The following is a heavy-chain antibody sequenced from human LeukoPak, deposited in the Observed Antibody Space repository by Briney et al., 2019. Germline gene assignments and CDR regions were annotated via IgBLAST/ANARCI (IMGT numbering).Heavy chain of an antibody. CDR2: IYYSGST. D-gene: IGHD2-2*01. V-gene: IGHV4-59*01. Sequence: SETLSLTCTVSGGSISSYYWSWIRQPPGKGLEWIGYIYYSGSTNYNPSLKSRVTISVDTSKNQFSLKLSSVTAADTAVYYCARVEKGGTSWADHGAFDIWGQGTMVTVSS. CDR3: ARVEKGGTSWADHGAFDI. J-gene: IGHJ3*02. CDR1: GGSISSYY.